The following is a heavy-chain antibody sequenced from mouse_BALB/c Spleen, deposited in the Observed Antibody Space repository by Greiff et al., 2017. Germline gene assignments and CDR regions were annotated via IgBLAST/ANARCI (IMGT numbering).Heavy chain of an antibody. CDR2: ISDGGSYT. CDR1: GFTFSDYY. J-gene: IGHJ4*01. CDR3: ARARLLRNAMDY. D-gene: IGHD1-1*01. V-gene: IGHV5-4*02. Sequence: EVHLVESGGGLVKPGGSLKLSCAASGFTFSDYYMYWVRQTPEKRLEWVATISDGGSYTYYPDSVKGRFTISRDNAKNNLYLQMSSLKSEDTAMYYCARARLLRNAMDYWGQGTSVTVSS.